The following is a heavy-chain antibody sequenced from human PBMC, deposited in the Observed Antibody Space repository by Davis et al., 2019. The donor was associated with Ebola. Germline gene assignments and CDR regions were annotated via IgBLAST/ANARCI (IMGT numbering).Heavy chain of an antibody. CDR3: ARAKPYSSSSGWYYYYYGMDV. CDR2: ISSSSSYI. Sequence: GGSLRLSCAASGFTFSSYSMNWVRQAPGKGLEWVSSISSSSSYIYYADSVKGRFTISRDNAKNSLYLQMNSLRAEDTAVYYCARAKPYSSSSGWYYYYYGMDVWGQGTTVTVSS. J-gene: IGHJ6*02. V-gene: IGHV3-21*01. D-gene: IGHD6-6*01. CDR1: GFTFSSYS.